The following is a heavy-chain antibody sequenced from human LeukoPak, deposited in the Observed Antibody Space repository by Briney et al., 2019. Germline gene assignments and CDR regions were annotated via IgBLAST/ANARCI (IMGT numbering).Heavy chain of an antibody. V-gene: IGHV3-48*04. J-gene: IGHJ4*02. CDR2: ISSSSSTI. Sequence: GGSLRLSCAASGFTFSSYSMNWVRQAPGKGLEWVSYISSSSSTIYYADSVKGRFTISRDNAKNSLYLQMNSLRAEDTAVYYCARGGYSYGYGFDYWGQGTLVTVSS. D-gene: IGHD5-18*01. CDR3: ARGGYSYGYGFDY. CDR1: GFTFSSYS.